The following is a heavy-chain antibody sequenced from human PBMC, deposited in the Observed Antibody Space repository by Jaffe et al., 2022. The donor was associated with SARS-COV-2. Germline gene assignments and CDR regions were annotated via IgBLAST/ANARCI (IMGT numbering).Heavy chain of an antibody. CDR1: GFTFSSYS. D-gene: IGHD6-13*01. V-gene: IGHV3-21*01. CDR3: ARDTGIAAAGTTYYYYYGMDV. Sequence: EVQLVESGGGLVKPGGSLRLSCAASGFTFSSYSMNWVRQAPGKGLEWVSSISSSSSYIYYADSVKGRFTISRDNAKNSLYLQMNSLRAEDTAVYYCARDTGIAAAGTTYYYYYGMDVWGQGTTVTVSS. J-gene: IGHJ6*02. CDR2: ISSSSSYI.